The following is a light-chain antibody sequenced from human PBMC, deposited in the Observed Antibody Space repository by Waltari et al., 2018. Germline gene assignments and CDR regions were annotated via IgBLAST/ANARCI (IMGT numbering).Light chain of an antibody. CDR1: DRDVGAYDF. J-gene: IGLJ1*01. CDR3: SSYTTSSAPGV. CDR2: EVS. Sequence: QSALTQPASVSGSPGQSITISCSGTDRDVGAYDFVSWYQQHPGKAPHLLIYEVSNRPSGSSNRFSASKAGNTASLTISGLQAEDEADYYCSSYTTSSAPGVFGTGTRVTVL. V-gene: IGLV2-14*01.